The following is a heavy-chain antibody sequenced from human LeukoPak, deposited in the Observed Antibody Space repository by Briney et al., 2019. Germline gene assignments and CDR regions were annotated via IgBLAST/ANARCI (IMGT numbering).Heavy chain of an antibody. J-gene: IGHJ4*02. V-gene: IGHV3-30-3*01. CDR3: AREGSGWYYFDY. CDR2: ISYDGSNK. Sequence: GGSLRLSCAASGFTFSSYAMHWVRQAPGKGLEWVAVISYDGSNKYYADSVEGRFTISRDNSKNTLYLQMNSLRAEDTAVYYCAREGSGWYYFDYWGQGTLVTVSS. CDR1: GFTFSSYA. D-gene: IGHD6-19*01.